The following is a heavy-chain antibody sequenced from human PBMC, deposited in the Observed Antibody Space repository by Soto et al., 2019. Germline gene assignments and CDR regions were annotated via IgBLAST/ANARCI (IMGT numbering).Heavy chain of an antibody. Sequence: EVQLVESGGGLVQPGGSLRLSCAASGFTFSSYWMSWVRQAPGKGLEWVANIKQDGSEKYYVDSVKGRFTISRDNAKNSLYRQRNSLRAEDTAVYYCASPKKARKGVYDYIWGSYFFPGDAFDIWGQGTMVTVSS. J-gene: IGHJ3*02. CDR3: ASPKKARKGVYDYIWGSYFFPGDAFDI. V-gene: IGHV3-7*01. CDR2: IKQDGSEK. CDR1: GFTFSSYW. D-gene: IGHD3-16*01.